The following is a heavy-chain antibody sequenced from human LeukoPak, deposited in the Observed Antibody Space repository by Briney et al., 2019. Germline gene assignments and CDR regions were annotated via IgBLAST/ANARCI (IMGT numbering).Heavy chain of an antibody. V-gene: IGHV1-8*01. D-gene: IGHD3-10*01. CDR2: MNPNSGNT. CDR1: GYTFTSYD. Sequence: ASVKVSCKASGYTFTSYDINWVRQATGQGLEWMGWMNPNSGNTGYAQKFQGRVTMTRNTSISTAYMELSSLRSEDTAVYYCARELYYYGSGSYSTYNWFDPWGQGTLVTVSS. J-gene: IGHJ5*02. CDR3: ARELYYYGSGSYSTYNWFDP.